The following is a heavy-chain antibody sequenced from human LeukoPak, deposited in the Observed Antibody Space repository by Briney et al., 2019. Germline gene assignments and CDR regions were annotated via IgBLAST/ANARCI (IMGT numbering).Heavy chain of an antibody. Sequence: PGGSLRLSCAASGFTFSSYEMNWVRQAPGKGLEWVSYISSSGSTIYYADSVKGRFTISRDNAKNSLYLQMNSLRAEDTAVYYCASGPSYYYDSSGYFYFDYWGQGTLVTVSS. D-gene: IGHD3-22*01. J-gene: IGHJ4*02. CDR3: ASGPSYYYDSSGYFYFDY. CDR2: ISSSGSTI. V-gene: IGHV3-48*03. CDR1: GFTFSSYE.